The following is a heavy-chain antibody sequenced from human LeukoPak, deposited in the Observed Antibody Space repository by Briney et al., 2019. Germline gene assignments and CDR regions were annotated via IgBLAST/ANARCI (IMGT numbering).Heavy chain of an antibody. V-gene: IGHV4-59*01. J-gene: IGHJ5*02. D-gene: IGHD6-13*01. CDR2: IYYSGST. CDR1: GGSISSYY. CDR3: ARSGSSWYDWFDP. Sequence: SETLSLTCTVSGGSISSYYWSWIRQPPGKGLEWIGYIYYSGSTNYNPSLKSRVTISVDTSKNQFSLKLSSVTAADTAVYYCARSGSSWYDWFDPWGQGTLVTVSS.